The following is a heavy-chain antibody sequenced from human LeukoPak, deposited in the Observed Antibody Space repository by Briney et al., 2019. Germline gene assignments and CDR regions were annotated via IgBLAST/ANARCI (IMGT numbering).Heavy chain of an antibody. Sequence: ASVKVSCKASGYTFTSYGISWVRQAPGQGLEWMGWISAYNGNTNYAQKLQGRVTMTTDTSTSTAYMELRSLRSDDTAVYYCARVSTMVRGVTHFDYWGQGTLVTVSS. CDR1: GYTFTSYG. CDR3: ARVSTMVRGVTHFDY. V-gene: IGHV1-18*01. D-gene: IGHD3-10*01. CDR2: ISAYNGNT. J-gene: IGHJ4*02.